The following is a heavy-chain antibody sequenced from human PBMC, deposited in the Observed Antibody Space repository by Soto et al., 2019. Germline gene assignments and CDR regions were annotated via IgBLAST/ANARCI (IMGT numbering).Heavy chain of an antibody. D-gene: IGHD6-19*01. Sequence: QVQLVESGGGVVQPGRSLRLSCAASGFTFSSYGMHWVRQAPGKGLEWVAVISYDGSNKYYADSVKGRFTISRDNSKNTLYLQMNSLRAEETAVYYCAKDRGSSGWQAFDIWGQGTMVTVSS. CDR3: AKDRGSSGWQAFDI. J-gene: IGHJ3*02. CDR2: ISYDGSNK. V-gene: IGHV3-30*18. CDR1: GFTFSSYG.